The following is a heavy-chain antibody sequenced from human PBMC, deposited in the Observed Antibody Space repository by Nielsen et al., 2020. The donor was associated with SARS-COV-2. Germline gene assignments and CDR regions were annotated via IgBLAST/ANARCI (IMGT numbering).Heavy chain of an antibody. CDR2: ISYDGSNK. Sequence: GESLKISCAASGFTFSSYGMHWVRQAPGKGLEWVAVISYDGSNKYYADSVKGRFTISRDNSKNTLYLQMNSLRAEDTAVYYCARDQDLGFDAFDIWGQGTMVTVSS. D-gene: IGHD2-15*01. V-gene: IGHV3-30*03. CDR1: GFTFSSYG. CDR3: ARDQDLGFDAFDI. J-gene: IGHJ3*02.